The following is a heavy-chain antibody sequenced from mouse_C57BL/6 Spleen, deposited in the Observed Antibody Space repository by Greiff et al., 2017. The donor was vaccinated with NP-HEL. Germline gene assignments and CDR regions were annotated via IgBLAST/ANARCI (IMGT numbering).Heavy chain of an antibody. CDR3: ARYGYDYAMDY. Sequence: LQESGAELARPGASVKLSCKASGYTFTSYGISWVKQRTGQGLEWIGEIYPRSGNTYYNEKFKGKATLTADKSSSTAYMELRSLTSEDSAVYFCARYGYDYAMDYWGQGTSVTVSS. V-gene: IGHV1-81*01. CDR1: GYTFTSYG. CDR2: IYPRSGNT. D-gene: IGHD2-2*01. J-gene: IGHJ4*01.